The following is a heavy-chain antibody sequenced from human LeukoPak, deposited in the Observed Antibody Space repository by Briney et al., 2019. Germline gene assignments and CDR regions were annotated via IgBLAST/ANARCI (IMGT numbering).Heavy chain of an antibody. V-gene: IGHV3-21*01. Sequence: GGSLRLSCAASGFTFSSYSMNWVRQAPGKGLEWVSSISSSSYIYYADSVKGRFTISRDNAKNSLYLQMNSLRAEDTAVYYCARGQAPMSDSGLGYWGQGTLVTVSS. D-gene: IGHD6-19*01. J-gene: IGHJ4*02. CDR3: ARGQAPMSDSGLGY. CDR1: GFTFSSYS. CDR2: ISSSSYI.